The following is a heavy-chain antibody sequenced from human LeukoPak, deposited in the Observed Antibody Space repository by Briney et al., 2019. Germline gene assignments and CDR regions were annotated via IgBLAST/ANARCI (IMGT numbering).Heavy chain of an antibody. D-gene: IGHD3-22*01. V-gene: IGHV3-48*01. CDR2: ISGSSSTI. CDR3: ARDPGLSGYYFDY. CDR1: GFTFSSYA. Sequence: GGSLRLSCAASGFTFSSYAMSWVRQAPGKGLEWVSAISGSSSTIYYADSVKGRFTISRDNAKNALYLQMNSLRAEDTAVYYCARDPGLSGYYFDYWGQGALVTVSS. J-gene: IGHJ4*02.